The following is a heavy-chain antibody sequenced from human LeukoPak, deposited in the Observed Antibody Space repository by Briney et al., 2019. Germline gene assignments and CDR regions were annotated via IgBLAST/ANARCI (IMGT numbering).Heavy chain of an antibody. CDR3: AKGDYGDYGVDY. V-gene: IGHV3-33*06. D-gene: IGHD4-17*01. Sequence: GGSLRLSCAASGFTFSSYGMHWVRQAPGKGLEWVAVIWYDGSNKYHADSVKGRFTISRDNSKNTLYLQMNSLRAEDTAVYYCAKGDYGDYGVDYWGQGTLVTVSS. CDR1: GFTFSSYG. J-gene: IGHJ4*02. CDR2: IWYDGSNK.